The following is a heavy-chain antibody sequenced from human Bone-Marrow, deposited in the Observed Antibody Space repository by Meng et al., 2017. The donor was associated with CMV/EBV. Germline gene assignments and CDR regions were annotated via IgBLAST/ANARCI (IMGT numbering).Heavy chain of an antibody. J-gene: IGHJ4*02. Sequence: SETLSLTCTVSGGSISSSSYYWGWIRQPPGKGLEWIGEINHSGSTNYNPSLKSRVTISVDTSKNQFSLKLSSVTAADTAVYYCARDTLEWLLPDYWGQGTLVPVSS. CDR3: ARDTLEWLLPDY. V-gene: IGHV4-39*07. CDR1: GGSISSSSYY. D-gene: IGHD3-3*01. CDR2: INHSGST.